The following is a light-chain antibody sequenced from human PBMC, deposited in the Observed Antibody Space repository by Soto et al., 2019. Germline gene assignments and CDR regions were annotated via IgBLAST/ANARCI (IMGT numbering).Light chain of an antibody. J-gene: IGKJ5*01. CDR3: QQYNNWPPIT. CDR1: QSVSSN. Sequence: EIVMTQSPATLSVSPGEKATLSCRASQSVSSNLAWYQQKPGQAPRLLIYGASTRATGIPARFSGSGSGTEFTLTFSCLQSEDFAVYYCQQYNNWPPITFGQGTRLEIK. V-gene: IGKV3-15*01. CDR2: GAS.